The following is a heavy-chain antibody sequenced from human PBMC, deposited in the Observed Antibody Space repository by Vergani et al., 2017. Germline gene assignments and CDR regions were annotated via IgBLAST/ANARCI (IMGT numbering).Heavy chain of an antibody. V-gene: IGHV3-23*01. Sequence: EVQLLESGGGLVQPGGSLRLSCAASGFTFSHYAMSWVRQAPGSGLDWVSAISGIGGSTYYADSVKGRFTISRDNSKNTLYLQMNTLRAEDTAVYYCAKTXERPAVRGDYFDYWCQGTLVTVAS. D-gene: IGHD2/OR15-2a*01. J-gene: IGHJ4*02. CDR1: GFTFSHYA. CDR2: ISGIGGST. CDR3: AKTXERPAVRGDYFDY.